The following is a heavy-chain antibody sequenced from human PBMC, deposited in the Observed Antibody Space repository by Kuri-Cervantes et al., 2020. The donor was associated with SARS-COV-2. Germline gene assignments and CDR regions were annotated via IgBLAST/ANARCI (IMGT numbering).Heavy chain of an antibody. CDR2: ISAYNGNT. Sequence: ASVKVSCKASGYTFTSYGISWVRQAPGQGLEWMGWISAYNGNTNYAQKLQGRVTMTTDTSTSTAYMELRSLRSDDTAVYYRARVAFLGYCSSTSCYHFDYWGQGTLVTVSS. J-gene: IGHJ4*02. CDR1: GYTFTSYG. D-gene: IGHD2-2*01. CDR3: ARVAFLGYCSSTSCYHFDY. V-gene: IGHV1-18*01.